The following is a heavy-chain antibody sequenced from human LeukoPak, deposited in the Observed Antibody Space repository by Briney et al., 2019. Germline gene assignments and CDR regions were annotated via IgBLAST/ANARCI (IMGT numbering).Heavy chain of an antibody. V-gene: IGHV3-48*03. J-gene: IGHJ6*04. Sequence: GGPLRPSCAASGFTFIGLERNWVGQAPGKGLEWVSYISSSGSTIYYADSVKGRFTISRDNAKNSLYLQMNSLRAEDTAVYYCAELGITMIGGVWGKGTTVTVSS. CDR2: ISSSGSTI. CDR3: AELGITMIGGV. D-gene: IGHD3-10*02. CDR1: GFTFIGLE.